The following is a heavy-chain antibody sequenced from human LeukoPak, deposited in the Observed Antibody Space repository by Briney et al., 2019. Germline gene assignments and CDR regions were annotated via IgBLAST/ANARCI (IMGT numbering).Heavy chain of an antibody. CDR2: INHSGST. V-gene: IGHV4-39*07. CDR1: GGSVSSGSYY. CDR3: ARSRSYSQDY. D-gene: IGHD1-26*01. J-gene: IGHJ4*02. Sequence: SETLSLTCTVSGGSVSSGSYYWSWIRQPPGKGLEWIGEINHSGSTNYNPSLKSRVTISVDTSKNQFSLKLSSVTAADTAVYYCARSRSYSQDYWGQGTLVTVSS.